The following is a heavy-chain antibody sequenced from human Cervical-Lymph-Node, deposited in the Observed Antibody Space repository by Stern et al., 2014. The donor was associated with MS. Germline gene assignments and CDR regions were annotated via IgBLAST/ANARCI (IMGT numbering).Heavy chain of an antibody. J-gene: IGHJ4*02. CDR2: IYSGGTT. D-gene: IGHD2-15*01. CDR1: GFTVSNNS. CDR3: ARDRTCSGGSCYGS. V-gene: IGHV3-53*01. Sequence: QLEESGGGLIQPGGSLRLSCAASGFTVSNNSMKGVRPAPGKGQDLVSLIYSGGTTYYADSVKGRFTISRDNSKNTLYLQMNSLRAEDTAVYYCARDRTCSGGSCYGSWGQGTLVTVSS.